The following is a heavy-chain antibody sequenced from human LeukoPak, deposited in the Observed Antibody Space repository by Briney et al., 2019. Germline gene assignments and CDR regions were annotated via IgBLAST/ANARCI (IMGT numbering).Heavy chain of an antibody. CDR2: IKRKADGGPT. V-gene: IGHV3-15*01. Sequence: PGGTLTLSCVASGFTFSDAWENWSRQAPGKGQEWVGRIKRKADGGPTDYAAPVKGRFTISRDDSKDTLYLQMNSLKTEDTAMYYCTTNDAFDIWGQGTMVTVSS. CDR1: GFTFSDAW. CDR3: TTNDAFDI. J-gene: IGHJ3*02.